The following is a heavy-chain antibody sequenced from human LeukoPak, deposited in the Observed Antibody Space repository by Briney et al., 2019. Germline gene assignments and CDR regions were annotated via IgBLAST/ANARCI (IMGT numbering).Heavy chain of an antibody. Sequence: SQTLSLTCTVSGGSISSGDYYWSWIRQPPGKGLEWIGYIYYSGSTYYNPSLKSRVTISVDTSKNQFSLKLSSVTAAATAVYYCARGPFYGDYYYYYGMDVWGKGTTVTVSS. CDR2: IYYSGST. CDR1: GGSISSGDYY. V-gene: IGHV4-30-4*01. CDR3: ARGPFYGDYYYYYGMDV. J-gene: IGHJ6*04. D-gene: IGHD4-17*01.